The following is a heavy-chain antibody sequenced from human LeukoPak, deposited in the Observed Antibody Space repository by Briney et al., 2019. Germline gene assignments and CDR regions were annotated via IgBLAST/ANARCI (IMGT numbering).Heavy chain of an antibody. D-gene: IGHD4-17*01. CDR1: GFTFSSYS. Sequence: GGSLRLSCAASGFTFSSYSMNWVRQAPGKGLEWVSSISSSSSYIYYADSVKGRFTISRDNAMNSLYLQMNSLRAEDTAVYYCAREQDYGDYGSFIVYWGQGTLVTVSS. V-gene: IGHV3-21*01. CDR2: ISSSSSYI. J-gene: IGHJ4*02. CDR3: AREQDYGDYGSFIVY.